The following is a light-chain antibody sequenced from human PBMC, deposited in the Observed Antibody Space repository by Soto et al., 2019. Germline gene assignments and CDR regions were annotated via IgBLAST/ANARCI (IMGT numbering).Light chain of an antibody. CDR3: SSYTRSSTSYV. J-gene: IGLJ1*01. CDR2: EVS. Sequence: LTQPASVSGSPGQSITISCTGTSSDVGGYNYVSWYQQHPGKAPKLMIYEVSNRPSRVSNRFSGSKSGNTASLTISGLQAEDEADYYCSSYTRSSTSYVFGTGTKV. CDR1: SSDVGGYNY. V-gene: IGLV2-14*01.